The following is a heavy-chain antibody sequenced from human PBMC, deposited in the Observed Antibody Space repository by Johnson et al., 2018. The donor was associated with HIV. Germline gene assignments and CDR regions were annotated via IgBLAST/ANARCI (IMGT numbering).Heavy chain of an antibody. Sequence: VQLVESGGGLIQPGGYLRLSCAASGFTVSSNYMSWVRQAPGKGLVWVSIIYSGGSTYYEDSVRGRFTISRDNSKNTLYLQMTSLIDEDTAVYYCVRGLLWFGELREAFDVWGQGTMVTVSS. D-gene: IGHD3-10*01. CDR1: GFTVSSNY. CDR3: VRGLLWFGELREAFDV. V-gene: IGHV3-53*01. J-gene: IGHJ3*01. CDR2: IYSGGST.